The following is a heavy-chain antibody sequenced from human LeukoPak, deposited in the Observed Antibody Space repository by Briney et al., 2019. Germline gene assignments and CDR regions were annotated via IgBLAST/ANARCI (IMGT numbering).Heavy chain of an antibody. CDR1: GFTFSNYG. CDR2: ISYDGSNK. CDR3: TKGVLGGTQSVSAGLDS. Sequence: GGSLRLSCVASGFTFSNYGMHWVGQAPGKGLEWVAVISYDGSNKYYADSVEGRFTISRDNSKNTLYLQMNSLRVEDTAVYYCTKGVLGGTQSVSAGLDSWGQGTLVTVSS. J-gene: IGHJ4*02. V-gene: IGHV3-30*18. D-gene: IGHD3-16*01.